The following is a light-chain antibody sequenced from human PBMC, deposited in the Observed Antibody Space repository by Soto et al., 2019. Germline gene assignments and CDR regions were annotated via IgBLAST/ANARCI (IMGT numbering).Light chain of an antibody. J-gene: IGKJ5*01. CDR1: QGISTW. CDR2: GAS. Sequence: DIQMTQSPSTLSGSLGDRVTITCRASQGISTWLSWYQQKPGKAPKLLIYGASSLQSGVPSRFSGSGSGTDFTLTISNLQPEDFATYYCQQANSFPISFGQGTRLEIK. CDR3: QQANSFPIS. V-gene: IGKV1-12*01.